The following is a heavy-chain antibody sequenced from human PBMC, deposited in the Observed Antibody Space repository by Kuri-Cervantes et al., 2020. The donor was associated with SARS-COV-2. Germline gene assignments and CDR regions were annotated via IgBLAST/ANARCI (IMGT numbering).Heavy chain of an antibody. V-gene: IGHV2-5*02. CDR1: GFSLSTSGVG. CDR3: AHRGYYDSSGSLDY. Sequence: SGPTLANPQHILTLTCPFSGFSLSTSGVGVGWIRHPPGKALEWLALIYWDDDKRYSPSLKSRLTITKDTSKNQVVLTMTNMDPVDTATYYCAHRGYYDSSGSLDYWGQGTLVTVSS. J-gene: IGHJ4*02. CDR2: IYWDDDK. D-gene: IGHD3-22*01.